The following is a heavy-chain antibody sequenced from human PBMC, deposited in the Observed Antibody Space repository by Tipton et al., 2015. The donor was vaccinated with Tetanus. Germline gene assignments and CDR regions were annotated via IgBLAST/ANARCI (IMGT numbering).Heavy chain of an antibody. V-gene: IGHV4-31*03. Sequence: TLSLTCSVSGGSISSSDHYWGWIRQHPGKGLEWIGYIHYSGNTFYKPSLKNRVTISVDTSKKQFSLKMTSVTAADTAVYFCARDRGVSRGVDYWGQGTLVTVSS. CDR2: IHYSGNT. CDR3: ARDRGVSRGVDY. D-gene: IGHD3-10*01. CDR1: GGSISSSDHY. J-gene: IGHJ4*02.